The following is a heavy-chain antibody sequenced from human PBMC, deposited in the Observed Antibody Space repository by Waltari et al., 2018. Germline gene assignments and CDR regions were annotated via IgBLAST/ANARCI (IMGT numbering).Heavy chain of an antibody. CDR2: IYTSGST. CDR1: GGSISRGSSY. CDR3: ARGPTDP. J-gene: IGHJ5*02. Sequence: QVQLQESGPGLVKPSQTLSLTCTVPGGSISRGSSYWSWIRQPAGKGLEWIGRIYTSGSTNYNPSLKSRVTISVDTSKNQFSLKLSSVTAADTAVYYCARGPTDPWGQGTLVTVSS. V-gene: IGHV4-61*02.